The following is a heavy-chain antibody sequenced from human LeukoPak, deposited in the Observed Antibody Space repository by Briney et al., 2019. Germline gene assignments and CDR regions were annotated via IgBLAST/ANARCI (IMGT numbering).Heavy chain of an antibody. V-gene: IGHV1-69*13. CDR1: GGTFSGYA. Sequence: SVKVSCKASGGTFSGYAISWVRQAPGQGLEWMGGIIPIFGTANYAQKFQGRVTITADESTSTAYMELSSLRSEDTAVYYCARGGGYCSSTSCYQPGVLGWYFDLWGRGTLVTVSS. J-gene: IGHJ2*01. CDR2: IIPIFGTA. D-gene: IGHD2-2*01. CDR3: ARGGGYCSSTSCYQPGVLGWYFDL.